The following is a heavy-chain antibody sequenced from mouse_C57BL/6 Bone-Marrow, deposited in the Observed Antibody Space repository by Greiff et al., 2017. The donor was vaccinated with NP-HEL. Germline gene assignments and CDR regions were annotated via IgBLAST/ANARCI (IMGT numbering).Heavy chain of an antibody. CDR1: GFTFSSYT. Sequence: EVQRVESGGGLVKPGGSLKLSCAASGFTFSSYTMSWVRQTPEKRLEWVATISGGGGNTYYPDSVKGRFTISRDNAKNTLYLQMSSLRSEDTALYYCARHPYYYGSSPYYAMDYWGQGTSVTVSS. D-gene: IGHD1-1*01. CDR2: ISGGGGNT. J-gene: IGHJ4*01. V-gene: IGHV5-9*01. CDR3: ARHPYYYGSSPYYAMDY.